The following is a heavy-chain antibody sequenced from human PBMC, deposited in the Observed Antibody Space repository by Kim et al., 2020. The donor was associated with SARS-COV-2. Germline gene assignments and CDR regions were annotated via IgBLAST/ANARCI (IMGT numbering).Heavy chain of an antibody. Sequence: SETLSLTCAVYGGSFSGYYWSWIRQPPGKGLEWIGEINHSGSTNYNPSLKSRVTISVDTSKNQFSLKLSSVTAADTAVYYCARGLPSIAARWYWFDPWG. V-gene: IGHV4-34*01. CDR2: INHSGST. D-gene: IGHD6-6*01. CDR3: ARGLPSIAARWYWFDP. CDR1: GGSFSGYY. J-gene: IGHJ5*02.